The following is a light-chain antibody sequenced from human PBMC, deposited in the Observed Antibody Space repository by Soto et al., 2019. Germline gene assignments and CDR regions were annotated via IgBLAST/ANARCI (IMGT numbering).Light chain of an antibody. CDR2: SND. CDR1: SSNIGSNT. CDR3: AAWDDSLNGWV. Sequence: QSVLTQPPSASGTPGQRVSLSCSGRSSNIGSNTVNWYQQLPGTAPKVLIYSNDQRPSWIPDRFSASKSGTSASLAISGLQSDDEADYYCAAWDDSLNGWVFGGGTKVTV. V-gene: IGLV1-44*01. J-gene: IGLJ3*02.